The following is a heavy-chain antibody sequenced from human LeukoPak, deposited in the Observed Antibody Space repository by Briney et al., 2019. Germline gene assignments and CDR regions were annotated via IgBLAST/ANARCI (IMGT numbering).Heavy chain of an antibody. CDR1: GFTFSDYY. V-gene: IGHV3-11*01. Sequence: GGSLRLSCAASGFTFSDYYMTWIRQAPGKGLEWISFISSSGDSLYYADSVEGRFTISRDNAKDSVYLQMNSLRAEDTAVYYCARAYYDSSGYYHGDYWGQGTLVTVSS. CDR2: ISSSGDSL. J-gene: IGHJ4*02. D-gene: IGHD3-22*01. CDR3: ARAYYDSSGYYHGDY.